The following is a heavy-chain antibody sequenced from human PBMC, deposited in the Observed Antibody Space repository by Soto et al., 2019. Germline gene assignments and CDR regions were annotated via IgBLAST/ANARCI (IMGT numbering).Heavy chain of an antibody. J-gene: IGHJ3*02. CDR1: GYTFTSYY. Sequence: QVQLVKSGAEVKKPGASVKVSCKASGYTFTSYYMHWVRQAPGQGLEWMGIINPSGGSTSYAQKFQGRVSMTRDTSTSTVYMELSSLRAEDTAVYYCARGAYYYDSSGYYSGAFDIWGQGTMVTVSS. CDR3: ARGAYYYDSSGYYSGAFDI. D-gene: IGHD3-22*01. CDR2: INPSGGST. V-gene: IGHV1-46*01.